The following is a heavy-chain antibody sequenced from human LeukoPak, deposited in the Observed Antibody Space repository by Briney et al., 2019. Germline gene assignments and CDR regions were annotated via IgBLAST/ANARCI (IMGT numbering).Heavy chain of an antibody. CDR1: GGSFSGYY. Sequence: SETLSLTCAVYGGSFSGYYWSWIRQPPGKGLEWIGEINHSGSTNYNPSLKSRVTISVDTSKNQFSLKLSSVTAADTAVYYCARGARRLADDYWGQGTLVTVPS. V-gene: IGHV4-34*01. D-gene: IGHD6-19*01. J-gene: IGHJ4*02. CDR2: INHSGST. CDR3: ARGARRLADDY.